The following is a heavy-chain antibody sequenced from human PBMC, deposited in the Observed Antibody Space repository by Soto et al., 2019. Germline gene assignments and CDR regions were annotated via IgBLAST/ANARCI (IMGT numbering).Heavy chain of an antibody. CDR2: IYWDDDK. CDR3: AHDSTDWYGMDV. CDR1: GFSLSTRGVG. J-gene: IGHJ6*02. V-gene: IGHV2-5*02. Sequence: QITLKESGPPLVKPTQTLTLTCTFSGFSLSTRGVGVAWIRQPPGKALEWLALIYWDDDKRYSPSLKNRLTITKDTSKSQVVLAMTNVDPVDTATYYCAHDSTDWYGMDVWGQGTTVTVSS. D-gene: IGHD3-22*01.